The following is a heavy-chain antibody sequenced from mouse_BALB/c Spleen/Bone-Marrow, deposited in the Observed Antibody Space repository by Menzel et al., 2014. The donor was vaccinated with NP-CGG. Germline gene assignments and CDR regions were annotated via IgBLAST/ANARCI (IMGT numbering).Heavy chain of an antibody. J-gene: IGHJ3*01. CDR2: IYPGSSTT. D-gene: IGHD2-2*01. Sequence: LQQPGSELVRPGASVKLSCKASGYTFTSYWMHWVKQRPGQGLEWIGNIYPGSSTTNYDEKFKSKATLTVDTSSSTAYMQLSSLTSEDSAVYYCTRAPIYYAYGAYWGQGTLVTVSA. CDR1: GYTFTSYW. V-gene: IGHV1S22*01. CDR3: TRAPIYYAYGAY.